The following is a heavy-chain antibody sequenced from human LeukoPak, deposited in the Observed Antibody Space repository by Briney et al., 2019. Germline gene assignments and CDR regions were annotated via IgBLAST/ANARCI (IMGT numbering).Heavy chain of an antibody. D-gene: IGHD2-15*01. J-gene: IGHJ6*03. CDR3: ARVRGYCSGGSCYPTNYYYYYMDV. CDR1: GGTFSSYA. Sequence: ASVKVSCKASGGTFSSYAISWVRQAPGQGLEWMGGIIPIFGTANYAQKFQGRVTITADKSTSTAYMELSSLRSEDTAVYYCARVRGYCSGGSCYPTNYYYYYMDVWGKGTTVTVSS. CDR2: IIPIFGTA. V-gene: IGHV1-69*06.